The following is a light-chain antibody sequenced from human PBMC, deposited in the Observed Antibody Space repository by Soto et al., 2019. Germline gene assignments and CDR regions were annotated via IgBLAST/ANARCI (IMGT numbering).Light chain of an antibody. Sequence: IVLTQSPATLSLSPGERATLSCRAIPSVTNYLAWYQQRPGQAPRLLIYGAFNRATGIPARFSGSGSGTDFTLTISSREPEDSAVYYCQQRNVWPPVTFGQGTRLESK. CDR1: PSVTNY. J-gene: IGKJ5*01. V-gene: IGKV3-11*01. CDR2: GAF. CDR3: QQRNVWPPVT.